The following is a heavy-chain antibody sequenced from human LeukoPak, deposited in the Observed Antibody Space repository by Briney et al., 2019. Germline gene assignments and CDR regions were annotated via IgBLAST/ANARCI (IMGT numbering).Heavy chain of an antibody. CDR2: ISGSGGST. CDR3: AKDSLSSSWYEYYYYYYMDV. J-gene: IGHJ6*03. D-gene: IGHD6-13*01. CDR1: GFTFSSYA. Sequence: SGGSLRLSCAASGFTFSSYAMSWVRQAPGKGLEWVSAISGSGGSTYYADSVKGRFTISRGNSKNTLYLQMNSLRAEDTAVYYCAKDSLSSSWYEYYYYYYMDVWGKGTTVTVSS. V-gene: IGHV3-23*01.